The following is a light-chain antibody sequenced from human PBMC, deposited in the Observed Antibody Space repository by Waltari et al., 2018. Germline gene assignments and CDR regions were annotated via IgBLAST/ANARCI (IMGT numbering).Light chain of an antibody. Sequence: SYELTQPPSASVSPGQTASITCSGDKLGDKYACWYQQKPGQSPVLVIYQDSKRPSGIPERFSGSNSGNTATLTISGTQAMDEADYYCQAWDSSTAYVVFGGGTKLTVL. CDR1: KLGDKY. CDR2: QDS. CDR3: QAWDSSTAYVV. J-gene: IGLJ2*01. V-gene: IGLV3-1*01.